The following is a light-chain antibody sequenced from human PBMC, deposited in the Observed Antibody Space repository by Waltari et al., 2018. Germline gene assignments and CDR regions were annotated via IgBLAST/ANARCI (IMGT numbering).Light chain of an antibody. CDR3: QVWDTNTDPGV. Sequence: SYVLTQPPSVSVAPGETARLTCGGNNIKSKSVHWYRQRPGQAPVLVISYDSDRPSGIPDRLAGSNSGNTATLTISRVEAGDEADYYCQVWDTNTDPGVFGTGTEVTVL. J-gene: IGLJ1*01. CDR2: YDS. V-gene: IGLV3-21*01. CDR1: NIKSKS.